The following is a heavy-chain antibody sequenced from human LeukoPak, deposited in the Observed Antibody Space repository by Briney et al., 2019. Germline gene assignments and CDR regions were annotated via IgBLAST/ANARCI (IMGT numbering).Heavy chain of an antibody. V-gene: IGHV3-23*01. D-gene: IGHD3-10*01. CDR3: AKGGSPDPAIWFGELSLSRYYMDV. CDR1: GFTFSSYA. Sequence: QSGGSLRLSCAASGFTFSSYAMSWVRQAPGKGLEWVSAISGSGGSIYYADSVKGRFTISRDNSKNTLYLQMNSLRAEDTAVYYCAKGGSPDPAIWFGELSLSRYYMDVWGKGTTVTVSS. CDR2: ISGSGGSI. J-gene: IGHJ6*03.